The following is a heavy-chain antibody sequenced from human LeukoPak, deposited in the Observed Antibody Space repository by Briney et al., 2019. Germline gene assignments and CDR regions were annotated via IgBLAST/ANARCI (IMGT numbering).Heavy chain of an antibody. V-gene: IGHV3-30*18. Sequence: PGGSLRLSCAASGFAFSNFVMHWVRQAPGKGLEWVSTISYDVNYNYYADSVKGRFTISRDNSKNTLYLQMNSLRAEDTAVYYCAKGIAAAGAHYYYGMDVWGQGTTVTVSS. CDR1: GFAFSNFV. D-gene: IGHD6-13*01. CDR3: AKGIAAAGAHYYYGMDV. CDR2: ISYDVNYN. J-gene: IGHJ6*02.